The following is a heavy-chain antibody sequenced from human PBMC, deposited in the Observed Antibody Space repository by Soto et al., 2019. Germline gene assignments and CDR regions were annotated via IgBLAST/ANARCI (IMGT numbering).Heavy chain of an antibody. J-gene: IGHJ4*02. V-gene: IGHV3-23*01. Sequence: VGSLRLSCAASGFTFSIYAMTWVRQSPGKGLEWVSSMSRTGDNTYYADSVKGRFTISRDNSKNTLYLQMNSLRAEDTAIYYCAKDQSNSNPLYYFDFWGPGTLVTVSS. CDR1: GFTFSIYA. D-gene: IGHD3-22*01. CDR2: MSRTGDNT. CDR3: AKDQSNSNPLYYFDF.